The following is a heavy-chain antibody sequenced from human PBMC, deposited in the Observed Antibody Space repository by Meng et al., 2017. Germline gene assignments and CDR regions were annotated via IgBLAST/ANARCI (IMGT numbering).Heavy chain of an antibody. V-gene: IGHV6-1*01. D-gene: IGHD1-26*01. J-gene: IGHJ4*02. CDR3: ARGSYSFDY. CDR2: AYYRSKWYH. Sequence: QLMRIGPCPVNPREALVLICAMSGECVYSNCAAWNGIRQSRSGGLEWLGRAYYRSKWYHDYAESVKSRISIDPDTSKKQFHLQLRSVTPEDSAVYSCARGSYSFDYWGQRTLVTVSS. CDR1: GECVYSNCAA.